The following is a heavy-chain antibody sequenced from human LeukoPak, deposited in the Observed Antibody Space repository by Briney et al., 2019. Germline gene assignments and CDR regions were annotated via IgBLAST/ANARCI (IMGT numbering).Heavy chain of an antibody. D-gene: IGHD3-22*01. V-gene: IGHV1-69-2*01. CDR2: VDPEDGET. CDR3: ATQKRDYYDSSGLD. J-gene: IGHJ4*02. Sequence: ATVKISCKVSGYTFTDSYMHWVQQAPGKGLEWMGLVDPEDGETIYAEKFQGRVTITADTSTDTAYMELSSLRSEDTAVYYCATQKRDYYDSSGLDWGQGTLVTVSS. CDR1: GYTFTDSY.